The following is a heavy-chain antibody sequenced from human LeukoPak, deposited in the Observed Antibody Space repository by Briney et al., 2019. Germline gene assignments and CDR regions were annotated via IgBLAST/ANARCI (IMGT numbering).Heavy chain of an antibody. J-gene: IGHJ4*02. CDR1: GGTFSSYA. CDR3: ARVGGSYDILTGHNLFFDY. CDR2: IIPVFGTA. V-gene: IGHV1-69*01. Sequence: SVKVSCKASGGTFSSYAISWVRQAPGQGLEWMGGIIPVFGTANYAQKFQGRVTITADESTSTAYMELSSLRSEDTAVYYCARVGGSYDILTGHNLFFDYWGQGTLVTVSS. D-gene: IGHD3-9*01.